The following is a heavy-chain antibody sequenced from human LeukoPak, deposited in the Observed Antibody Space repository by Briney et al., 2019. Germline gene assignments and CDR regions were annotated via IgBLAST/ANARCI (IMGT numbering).Heavy chain of an antibody. CDR3: TRHGTRYYYYYMDV. V-gene: IGHV4-4*07. Sequence: PSETLSLTCSVSGDSISNYYWSWIRQSAGKGLEWIGRIYSSGSTDYNPSLKSRVTISVDTSKNQFSLNLSSVTATDTAVYYCTRHGTRYYYYYMDVWGRGTTVTVSS. CDR2: IYSSGST. J-gene: IGHJ6*03. CDR1: GDSISNYY.